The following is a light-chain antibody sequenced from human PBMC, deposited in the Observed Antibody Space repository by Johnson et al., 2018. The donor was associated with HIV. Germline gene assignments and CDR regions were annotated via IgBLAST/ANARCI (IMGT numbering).Light chain of an antibody. CDR1: SSNIGNNY. V-gene: IGLV1-51*01. Sequence: QLVLTQPPSVSAAPGQKVTISCSGSSSNIGNNYVSWYQQLPGTAPKLLIYENNKRPSGIPDRFSGSKSGTSATLGITRLQTGDEADYYCGTWDSSLSANVFGTGTKVTVL. CDR3: GTWDSSLSANV. J-gene: IGLJ1*01. CDR2: ENN.